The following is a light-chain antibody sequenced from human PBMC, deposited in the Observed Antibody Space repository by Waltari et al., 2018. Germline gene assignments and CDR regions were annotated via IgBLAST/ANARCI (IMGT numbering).Light chain of an antibody. CDR3: QQYENCPVT. V-gene: IGKV1-33*01. Sequence: CQASQDNRNYLDWYQQKPEIALKLMIFAVSHLQTGGPSRFSGSGGGTEFTCTISSLQPADIATYDCQQYENCPVTFGQGTRLEIK. CDR1: QDNRNY. J-gene: IGKJ5*01. CDR2: AVS.